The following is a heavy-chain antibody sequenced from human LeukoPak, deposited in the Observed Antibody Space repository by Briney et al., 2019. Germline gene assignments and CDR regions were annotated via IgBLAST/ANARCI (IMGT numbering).Heavy chain of an antibody. D-gene: IGHD3-10*01. CDR2: ISGSGGST. CDR3: AKSGGLSGSGRLAMDV. Sequence: ETGGSLRLSCAASGFTFSSYAMSWVRQAPGKGLEWVSAISGSGGSTYYADSVKGRFTSSRDNSNNTLYVQMNSLGVEDTAVYYCAKSGGLSGSGRLAMDVWGQGTTVTVSS. V-gene: IGHV3-23*01. J-gene: IGHJ6*02. CDR1: GFTFSSYA.